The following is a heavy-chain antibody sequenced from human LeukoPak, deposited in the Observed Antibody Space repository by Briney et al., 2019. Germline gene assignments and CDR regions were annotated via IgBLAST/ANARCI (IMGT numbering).Heavy chain of an antibody. V-gene: IGHV4-59*12. J-gene: IGHJ4*02. D-gene: IGHD3-22*01. CDR2: IYYSGST. CDR3: ARDPTYYYDSSGYPNFDY. Sequence: SETLSLTCTVSGGSISSYYWSWIRQPPGKGLEWIGYIYYSGSTNYNPSLKSRVTISVDTSKNQFSLKLSSVTAADTAVYYCARDPTYYYDSSGYPNFDYWGQGTLVTVSS. CDR1: GGSISSYY.